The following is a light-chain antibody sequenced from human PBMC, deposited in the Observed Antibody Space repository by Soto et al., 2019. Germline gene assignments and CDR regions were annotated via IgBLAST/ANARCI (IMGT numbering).Light chain of an antibody. J-gene: IGKJ1*01. CDR2: ATS. Sequence: DIQMTQSPSSLSASVGDRVTIACRASQGISNYLAWYQQRPGKVPKLLIYATSTLQSGVPSRFSGSGSGTDFTLTISSLQPVDVATYYCEKYNTAPWTFGQGTKVEI. CDR1: QGISNY. V-gene: IGKV1-27*01. CDR3: EKYNTAPWT.